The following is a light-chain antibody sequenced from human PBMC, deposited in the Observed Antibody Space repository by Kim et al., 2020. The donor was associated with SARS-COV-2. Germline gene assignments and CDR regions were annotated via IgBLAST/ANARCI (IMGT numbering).Light chain of an antibody. CDR2: DVS. V-gene: IGLV2-14*01. J-gene: IGLJ2*01. CDR3: SSYTSSSTVV. Sequence: QSALTQPASVSGSPGQSITISCTGTSSDVGGYNYVSWYQQHPGKAPKLMIYDVSKRPSGVSNRFSGSKSGNTASLTISGLQAEDEADYYCSSYTSSSTVVFGGRTKLTVL. CDR1: SSDVGGYNY.